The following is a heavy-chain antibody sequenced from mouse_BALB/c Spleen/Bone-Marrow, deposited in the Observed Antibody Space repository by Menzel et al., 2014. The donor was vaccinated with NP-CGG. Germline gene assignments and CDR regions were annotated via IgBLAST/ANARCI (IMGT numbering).Heavy chain of an antibody. CDR3: TRGGSSPHYFDY. CDR1: GYTFTSYW. V-gene: IGHV1-69*02. Sequence: VQLVESGAELVRPGASVKLSCKASGYTFTSYWINWVKQRPGQGLEWIGNIYPSDSYTNYNQKFKDKATLTVDKSSTTAYMQLSSPTSEDSGVYYCTRGGSSPHYFDYWGQGSTLTVSS. CDR2: IYPSDSYT. J-gene: IGHJ2*01. D-gene: IGHD1-1*01.